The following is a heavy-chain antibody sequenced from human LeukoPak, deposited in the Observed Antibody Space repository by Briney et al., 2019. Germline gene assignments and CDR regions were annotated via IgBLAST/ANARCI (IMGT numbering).Heavy chain of an antibody. Sequence: GGSLRLSCAASGDTFRSYSMSWVRQAPGKGLEWVSSITSSSSYIYYADSVKGRFTISRDNSKNSLYLQMNSLRAEDTAVYYCAREGHWGQGTLVTVSS. CDR1: GDTFRSYS. CDR3: AREGH. J-gene: IGHJ4*02. V-gene: IGHV3-21*01. CDR2: ITSSSSYI.